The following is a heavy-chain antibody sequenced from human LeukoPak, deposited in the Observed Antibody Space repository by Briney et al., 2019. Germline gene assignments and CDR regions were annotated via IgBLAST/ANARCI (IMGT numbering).Heavy chain of an antibody. CDR3: ARDPRRVGYYYDSSGPLDY. D-gene: IGHD3-22*01. V-gene: IGHV4-39*07. J-gene: IGHJ4*02. Sequence: SETLSLTCTVSGGSISSSSYYWGWIRQPPGKGLEWIGSIYYSGSTYYNPSLKSRVTISVDTSKNQFSLKLSSVTAADTAVYYCARDPRRVGYYYDSSGPLDYWGQGTLVTVSS. CDR2: IYYSGST. CDR1: GGSISSSSYY.